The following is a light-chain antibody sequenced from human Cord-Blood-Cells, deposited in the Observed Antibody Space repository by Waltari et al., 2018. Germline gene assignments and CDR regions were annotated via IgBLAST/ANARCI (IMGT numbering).Light chain of an antibody. Sequence: QSVLTQPPSVSGAPGQRVTLSCTGSSSNIGAGYDVHWYQPLPGTAPKLLIYGNSNRPSGVPDRFSGSKSGTSASLAITGLQAEDEADYYCQSYDSSLSVWVFGGGTKLTVL. CDR2: GNS. V-gene: IGLV1-40*01. CDR1: SSNIGAGYD. CDR3: QSYDSSLSVWV. J-gene: IGLJ3*02.